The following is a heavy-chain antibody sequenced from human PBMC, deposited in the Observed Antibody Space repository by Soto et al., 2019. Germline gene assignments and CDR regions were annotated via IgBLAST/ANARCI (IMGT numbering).Heavy chain of an antibody. V-gene: IGHV4-39*01. CDR3: ASLGWEQLERLDY. Sequence: QLQLQESGPGLVKPSETLSLTCTVSGGSISSSSYYWGWIRQPPGKGLEWIGSIYYSGSTYYNPSLKSRVTISVDKSKNQFSLKLSSVTAADTAVYYCASLGWEQLERLDYWGQGTLVTVSS. CDR2: IYYSGST. D-gene: IGHD1-1*01. CDR1: GGSISSSSYY. J-gene: IGHJ4*02.